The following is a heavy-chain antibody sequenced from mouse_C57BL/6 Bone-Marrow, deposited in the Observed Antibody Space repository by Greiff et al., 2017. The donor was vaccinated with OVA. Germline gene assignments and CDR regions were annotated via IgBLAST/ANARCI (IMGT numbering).Heavy chain of an antibody. Sequence: QVQLQQPGAELVMPGASVKLSCKASGYTFTSYWMHWVKQRPGQGLEWIGEIDPSDSYTNYNQQFKGKSTLTVDKSSSTAYMQLSSLTSEDSAVYYCARGGWALAYWGQGTLVTVSA. D-gene: IGHD3-3*01. CDR3: ARGGWALAY. CDR1: GYTFTSYW. CDR2: IDPSDSYT. V-gene: IGHV1-69*01. J-gene: IGHJ3*01.